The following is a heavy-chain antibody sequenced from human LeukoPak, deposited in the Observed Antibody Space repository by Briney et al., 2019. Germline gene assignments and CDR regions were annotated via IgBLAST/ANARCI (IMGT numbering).Heavy chain of an antibody. V-gene: IGHV4-59*01. CDR2: IYYSGST. Sequence: SETLSLTCTVSGGSISSYYWSWIRQPPGKGLEWIGYIYYSGSTNYNPSLKSRVTISVDTSENQFSLKLSSVTAADTAVYYCARVSPHYYYYYMDVWGKGTTVTVSS. CDR1: GGSISSYY. J-gene: IGHJ6*03. CDR3: ARVSPHYYYYYMDV.